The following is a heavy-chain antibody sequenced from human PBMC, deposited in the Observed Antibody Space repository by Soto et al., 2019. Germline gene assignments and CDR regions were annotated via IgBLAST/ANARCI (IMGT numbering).Heavy chain of an antibody. CDR1: GGSISSYY. CDR2: IYYSGST. D-gene: IGHD3-22*01. J-gene: IGHJ4*02. CDR3: ACVSGYYDSSGSFDY. V-gene: IGHV4-59*01. Sequence: SETLSLTCTVSGGSISSYYWSWIRQPPGKGLEWIGYIYYSGSTNYNPSLKSRVTISVDTSKNQFSLKLSSVTAADTAVYYCACVSGYYDSSGSFDYWGQGTLVPVSS.